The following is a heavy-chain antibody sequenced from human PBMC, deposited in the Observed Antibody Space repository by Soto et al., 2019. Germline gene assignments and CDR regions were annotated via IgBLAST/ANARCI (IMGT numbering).Heavy chain of an antibody. CDR1: GGSISSGGYY. CDR2: IYYSGST. J-gene: IGHJ6*02. D-gene: IGHD2-2*01. CDR3: ARDRLGYCISTSCLRLYYYYGMDV. V-gene: IGHV4-31*03. Sequence: QVQLQESGPGLVKPSQTLSLTCTVSGGSISSGGYYWSWIRQHPGKGLEWIGYIYYSGSTYYNPSLKSRVTISVDTSKNQFSLKLSSVTAADTAVYYCARDRLGYCISTSCLRLYYYYGMDVWGQGTTVTVSS.